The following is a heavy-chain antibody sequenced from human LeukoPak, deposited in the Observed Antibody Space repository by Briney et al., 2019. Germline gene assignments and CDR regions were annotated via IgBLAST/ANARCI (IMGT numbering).Heavy chain of an antibody. V-gene: IGHV3-21*01. D-gene: IGHD3-10*01. J-gene: IGHJ4*02. CDR1: GFPFRSFS. CDR3: VIAEGSGSSFDY. Sequence: PGGSLRLSCVASGFPFRSFSMNWVRQAPGKGLEWVSSISSSSTYIYYADSVKGRFTISRDNAKNSLYLQMNSLRVEDTAVYYCVIAEGSGSSFDYWGQGTLVTVSS. CDR2: ISSSSTYI.